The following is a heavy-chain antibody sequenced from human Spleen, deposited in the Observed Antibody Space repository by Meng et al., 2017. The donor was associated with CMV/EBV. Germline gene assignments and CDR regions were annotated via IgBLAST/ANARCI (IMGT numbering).Heavy chain of an antibody. CDR2: IYGGGTT. D-gene: IGHD3-22*01. Sequence: LTCAASGFTVSSNYMSWVRQAPGKGLEWVSVIYGGGTTYYADSVKGRFTISRDNSRNTLYLQMTSLRAEDTAVYYCARDPYYYDSSDAFYGLDVWGQGTTVTVSS. CDR3: ARDPYYYDSSDAFYGLDV. V-gene: IGHV3-53*01. J-gene: IGHJ6*02. CDR1: GFTVSSNY.